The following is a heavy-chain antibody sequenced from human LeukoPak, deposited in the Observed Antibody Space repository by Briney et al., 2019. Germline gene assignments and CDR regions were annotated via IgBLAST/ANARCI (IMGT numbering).Heavy chain of an antibody. CDR1: GFTFSSYW. Sequence: GGSLRLSCAASGFTFSSYWMHWVRQAPGKGLEWVSAISGSGGSTYYADSVKGRFTISRDNSKNTLYLQMNSLRAEDTAVYYCAKAAYYYDSSGPLGDAFDIWGQGTMVTVSS. V-gene: IGHV3-23*01. CDR2: ISGSGGST. D-gene: IGHD3-22*01. J-gene: IGHJ3*02. CDR3: AKAAYYYDSSGPLGDAFDI.